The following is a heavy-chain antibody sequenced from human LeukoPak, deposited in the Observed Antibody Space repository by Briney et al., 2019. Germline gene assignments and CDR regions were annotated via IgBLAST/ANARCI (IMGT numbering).Heavy chain of an antibody. CDR1: GYTFSGYY. CDR3: ARVIFGVVIPLANYYYYMDV. D-gene: IGHD3-3*02. V-gene: IGHV1-2*02. J-gene: IGHJ6*03. CDR2: INPSNGDT. Sequence: ASVKVSCKASGYTFSGYYIHWVRQAPGQGLEWMAWINPSNGDTNYAQKFQGRVTMTRDTSISTAYMELTRLISDDTAVYYCARVIFGVVIPLANYYYYMDVWGKGTTVTVSS.